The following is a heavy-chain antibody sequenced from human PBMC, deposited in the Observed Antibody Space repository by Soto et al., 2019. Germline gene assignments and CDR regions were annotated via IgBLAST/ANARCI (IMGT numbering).Heavy chain of an antibody. CDR3: ARKTARGYGDYFVY. Sequence: GGSLRLSCAASGFTFSTYAMHWVRQAPGKGLERGALISYDRGNKYYTDSVKGRFTISRDDSKNALYLQMNSLIAEDTAVYYCARKTARGYGDYFVYWGQGTLVTVSS. D-gene: IGHD4-17*01. CDR2: ISYDRGNK. J-gene: IGHJ4*02. V-gene: IGHV3-30-3*01. CDR1: GFTFSTYA.